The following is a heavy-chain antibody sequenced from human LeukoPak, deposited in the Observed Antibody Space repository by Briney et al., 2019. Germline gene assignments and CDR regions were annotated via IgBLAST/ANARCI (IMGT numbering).Heavy chain of an antibody. CDR1: GFTFSNYN. Sequence: GSLRLSCAASGFTFSNYNMNWVRQAPGKGLEWIGYIYYSGSTNYNPSLKSRVTISVDTSKNQFSLKLSSVTAADTAVYYCARGATLAYDFWSGYYHYYYYMDVWGKGTTVTVSS. CDR3: ARGATLAYDFWSGYYHYYYYMDV. CDR2: IYYSGST. J-gene: IGHJ6*03. V-gene: IGHV4-59*01. D-gene: IGHD3-3*01.